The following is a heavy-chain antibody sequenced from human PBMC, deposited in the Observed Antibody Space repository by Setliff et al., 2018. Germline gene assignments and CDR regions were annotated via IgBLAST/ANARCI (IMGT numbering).Heavy chain of an antibody. V-gene: IGHV4-39*07. CDR1: GGSISSSSYY. D-gene: IGHD3-10*01. Sequence: SETLSLTCTVSGGSISSSSYYWGWIRQPPGKGLEWIGSIYYSGSTYYNPSLKSRVTISVDTSKNQFSLKLSSVTAEDTAVYYCASNYGLGTHYLDYWGQGTLVTVS. CDR3: ASNYGLGTHYLDY. CDR2: IYYSGST. J-gene: IGHJ4*02.